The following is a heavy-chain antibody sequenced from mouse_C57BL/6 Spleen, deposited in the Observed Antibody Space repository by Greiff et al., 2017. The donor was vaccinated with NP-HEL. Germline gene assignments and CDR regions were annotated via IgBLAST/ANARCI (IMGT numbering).Heavy chain of an antibody. CDR1: GYTFTSYW. Sequence: QVQLQQPGAELVKPGASVKVSCKASGYTFTSYWMHWVKQRPGQGLEWIGRIHPSVSDTNYNQKFKGKATLTVDKSSSTAYMQLSSLTSEDSAVYYCAIRGTTWYYFDYWGQGTTLTVSS. J-gene: IGHJ2*01. CDR3: AIRGTTWYYFDY. V-gene: IGHV1-74*01. D-gene: IGHD2-13*01. CDR2: IHPSVSDT.